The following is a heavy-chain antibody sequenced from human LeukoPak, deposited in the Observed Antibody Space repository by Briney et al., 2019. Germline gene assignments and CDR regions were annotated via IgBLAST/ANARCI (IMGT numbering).Heavy chain of an antibody. D-gene: IGHD6-19*01. CDR1: GFTFSSYA. V-gene: IGHV3-30*04. CDR2: ISYDGSNK. J-gene: IGHJ5*02. CDR3: ARGGSGWFRWFDP. Sequence: GRSLRLSCAASGFTFSSYAMHWVRQAPGKGLEWVAVISYDGSNKYYADSVKGRFTISRDNSKNTLYLQMNSLGAEDTAVYYCARGGSGWFRWFDPWGQGTLVTVSS.